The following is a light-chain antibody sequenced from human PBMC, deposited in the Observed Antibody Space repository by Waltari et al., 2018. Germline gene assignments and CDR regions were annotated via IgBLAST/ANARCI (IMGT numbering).Light chain of an antibody. CDR1: QGISHY. V-gene: IGKV1-27*01. CDR3: QKYNSAPRT. J-gene: IGKJ1*01. CDR2: AAS. Sequence: DIQMTQSPSSLSASVGDRVTITCRASQGISHYLAWNQQKPGKVPKLLIYAASTLQSGVPSRFSGSGSGTDFTLTISSLQPEDVATYYCQKYNSAPRTFGQGTKVEIK.